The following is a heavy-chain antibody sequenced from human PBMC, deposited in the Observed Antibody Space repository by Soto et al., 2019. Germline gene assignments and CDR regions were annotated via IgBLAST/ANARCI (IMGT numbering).Heavy chain of an antibody. CDR3: ARERGGSGNWFDP. V-gene: IGHV1-69*13. D-gene: IGHD1-26*01. J-gene: IGHJ5*02. CDR2: IIPIFGTA. CDR1: GGTFSSYA. Sequence: GASMHVSCRASGGTFSSYAISWVRQAPGQGLEWMGGIIPIFGTANYAQKFQGRVTITADESTSTAYMELSSLRSEDTAVYYCARERGGSGNWFDPWGQGTLVTVSS.